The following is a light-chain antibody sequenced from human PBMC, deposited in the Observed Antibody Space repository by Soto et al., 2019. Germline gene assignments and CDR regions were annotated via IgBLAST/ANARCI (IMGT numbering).Light chain of an antibody. CDR3: QQYGRSPFT. V-gene: IGKV3-20*01. Sequence: EIGLTQSPCTLSLSPGERATLSCRASQSVSSSYLAWYQQKPGQAPRLLIYGASSRATGIPDRFSASGSGTDFTLTISRLEPEDFAVYYCQQYGRSPFTFGPGTKVDIK. CDR2: GAS. J-gene: IGKJ3*01. CDR1: QSVSSSY.